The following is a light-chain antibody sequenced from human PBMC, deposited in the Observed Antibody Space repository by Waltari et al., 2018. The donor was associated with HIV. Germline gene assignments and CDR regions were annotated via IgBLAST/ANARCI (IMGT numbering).Light chain of an antibody. CDR2: GAS. J-gene: IGKJ4*01. V-gene: IGKV3-11*01. Sequence: EIVLTQSPATLSLSPGERATLSCRASQSVSSYLAWYQQKPGQAPKLLIYGASNRATGIPARFSGSGSGTDFTLTISSLEPEDFAVYYCQQRRNWPPWATFGGGTKVEIK. CDR1: QSVSSY. CDR3: QQRRNWPPWAT.